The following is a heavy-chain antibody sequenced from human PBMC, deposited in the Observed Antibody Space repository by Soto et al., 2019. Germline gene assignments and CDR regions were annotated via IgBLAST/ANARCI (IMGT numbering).Heavy chain of an antibody. V-gene: IGHV4-4*02. CDR2: IYHSGST. Sequence: SETLSLTCAVSGGSISSSNWWSWVRQPPGKGLEWIGEIYHSGSTNYNPSLKSRVTISVDKSKNQFSLKLSSVTAADTAVYYCARWMYYDYVWGSYRPLYYYGMDVWGQGTTVTVSS. CDR3: ARWMYYDYVWGSYRPLYYYGMDV. J-gene: IGHJ6*02. CDR1: GGSISSSNW. D-gene: IGHD3-16*02.